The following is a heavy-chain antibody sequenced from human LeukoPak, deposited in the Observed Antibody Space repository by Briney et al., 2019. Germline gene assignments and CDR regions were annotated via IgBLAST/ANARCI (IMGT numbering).Heavy chain of an antibody. CDR2: ISYDGSNK. V-gene: IGHV3-30*03. CDR1: GFTFSSYG. J-gene: IGHJ6*03. D-gene: IGHD3-10*01. Sequence: PGGSLRLSCAASGFTFSSYGMHWVRQAPGKGLEWVAVISYDGSNKYYADSVKGRFTISRDNSKNTLYLQMNSLRAEDTAVYYCARASQGVITGYYYYMDVWGKGPRSPSP. CDR3: ARASQGVITGYYYYMDV.